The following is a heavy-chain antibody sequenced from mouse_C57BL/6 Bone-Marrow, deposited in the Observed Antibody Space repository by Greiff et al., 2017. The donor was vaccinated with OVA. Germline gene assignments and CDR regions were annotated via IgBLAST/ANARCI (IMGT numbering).Heavy chain of an antibody. CDR2: IYPRSGTT. V-gene: IGHV1-81*01. D-gene: IGHD2-4*01. CDR3: ARGYDYGSFGY. CDR1: GYTFTSYG. J-gene: IGHJ2*01. Sequence: VQLPQSGAELARPGASVKLSCKASGYTFTSYGISWVKQRTGQGLEWIGEIYPRSGTTYYNEKFKGKATLTADKSSSTAYMELRSLTSEDSAVYVCARGYDYGSFGYWGKGTTLTVSS.